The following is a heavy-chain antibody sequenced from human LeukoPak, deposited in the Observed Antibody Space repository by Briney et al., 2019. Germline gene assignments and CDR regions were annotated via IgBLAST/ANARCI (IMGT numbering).Heavy chain of an antibody. CDR2: INSDGSST. Sequence: PGGSLRLSCAASGFTFSSYWMHWVRQAPGKGLVWVSRINSDGSSTSYADSVKGRFTISRDNAKNTLYLQMNSLRAEDTAVYYCATIVWRSSWDYWGQGTLVTVSS. V-gene: IGHV3-74*01. CDR1: GFTFSSYW. CDR3: ATIVWRSSWDY. J-gene: IGHJ4*02. D-gene: IGHD6-13*01.